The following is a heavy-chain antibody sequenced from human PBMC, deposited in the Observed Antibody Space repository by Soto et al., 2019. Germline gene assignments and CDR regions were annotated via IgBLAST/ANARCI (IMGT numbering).Heavy chain of an antibody. V-gene: IGHV3-23*01. Sequence: GGAGRLSGVASGVGFSDCAMSSTRQAPGKGLGEVAATSGSAGSTFYADAVKGRFNTSRDNTTNTLYLQMNSLRVDDTAMYYCVREPWGFSGSWYDYWGQGTLVTVSS. CDR3: VREPWGFSGSWYDY. CDR1: GVGFSDCA. D-gene: IGHD5-12*01. CDR2: TSGSAGST. J-gene: IGHJ4*02.